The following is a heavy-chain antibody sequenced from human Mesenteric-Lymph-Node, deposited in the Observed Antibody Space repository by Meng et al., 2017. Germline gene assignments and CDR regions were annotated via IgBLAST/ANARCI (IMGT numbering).Heavy chain of an antibody. CDR2: INHSGST. CDR3: ARGFLSFVRVFDY. J-gene: IGHJ4*02. CDR1: GGSFSGYY. Sequence: QVRLQSCGEGLLKPSETLSLSCAVYGGSFSGYYWSWIRQPPGKWLEWIGEINHSGSTNYNPSLKSRVTISVDTSKNQFSLKLSSVTAADTAVYYCARGFLSFVRVFDYWGQGTLVTVSS. D-gene: IGHD2/OR15-2a*01. V-gene: IGHV4-34*01.